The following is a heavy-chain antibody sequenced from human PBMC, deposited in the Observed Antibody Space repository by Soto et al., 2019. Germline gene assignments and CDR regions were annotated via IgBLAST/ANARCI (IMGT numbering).Heavy chain of an antibody. D-gene: IGHD2-2*01. J-gene: IGHJ5*02. Sequence: SVKVSCKASGGTFSSYAISWVRQAPGQGLEWMGGLIPIFGTADYAQKFQGRVTNTADESTSTAYMELSSLRSEDTAVYYCAREFSYQHPWFDPWGQGTLVTVSS. CDR1: GGTFSSYA. V-gene: IGHV1-69*13. CDR2: LIPIFGTA. CDR3: AREFSYQHPWFDP.